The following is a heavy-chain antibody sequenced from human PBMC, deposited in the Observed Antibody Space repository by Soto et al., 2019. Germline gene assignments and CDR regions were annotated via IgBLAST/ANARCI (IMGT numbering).Heavy chain of an antibody. Sequence: GGSLRLSCAASGFTFSSYGMHWVRQAPGKGLEWVAVISFDGSNKYYADSVKGRFTISRDNSKNTLFLQMNSLRPEDTAVYFCNAGYYYAAYWGQGTLVTVSS. D-gene: IGHD3-22*01. CDR3: NAGYYYAAY. V-gene: IGHV3-30*03. CDR1: GFTFSSYG. J-gene: IGHJ4*02. CDR2: ISFDGSNK.